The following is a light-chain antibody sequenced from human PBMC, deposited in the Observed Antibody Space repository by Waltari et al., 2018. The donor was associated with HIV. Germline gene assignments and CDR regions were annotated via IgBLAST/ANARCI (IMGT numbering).Light chain of an antibody. V-gene: IGLV2-23*02. Sequence: QSALTQPASVSGSPGQSITISCTGTSSDVGNYNYVSWYQQHPGKAPKLIIYDVTKRPAGISYRFSGSKSGNTASLTISGLQAEDEADYYCCSYAGSSTFVFGTGTKVTVL. CDR1: SSDVGNYNY. CDR3: CSYAGSSTFV. J-gene: IGLJ1*01. CDR2: DVT.